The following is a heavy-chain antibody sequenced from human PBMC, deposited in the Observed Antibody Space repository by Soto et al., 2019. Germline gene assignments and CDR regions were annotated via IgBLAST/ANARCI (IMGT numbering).Heavy chain of an antibody. CDR1: GFSLSTSGAG. CDR3: AHRYGGNFYRWYFDF. Sequence: QITLEESGPTLVKPTQTLTLTCTFSGFSLSTSGAGVGWIRQPAGKALEWLALISRKDDKRYNPGLKSRLSITKDTSKSQVVLTMTNADPVDTATYFCAHRYGGNFYRWYFDFWGQGTLVTVSS. V-gene: IGHV2-5*01. J-gene: IGHJ4*02. CDR2: ISRKDDK. D-gene: IGHD4-17*01.